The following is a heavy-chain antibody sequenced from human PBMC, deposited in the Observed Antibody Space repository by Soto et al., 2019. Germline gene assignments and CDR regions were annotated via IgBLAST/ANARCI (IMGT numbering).Heavy chain of an antibody. J-gene: IGHJ6*02. D-gene: IGHD3-22*01. Sequence: SETLSLTCAVSGGSISSGGYSWSWIRQPPGKCLEWIGYIYHSGSTYYNPSLKSRVTISVDRSKNQFSLKLSSVTAADTAVYYCARAYTGNYYDSSGYPYGMDVWGQGTTVTVSS. CDR2: IYHSGST. V-gene: IGHV4-30-2*01. CDR1: GGSISSGGYS. CDR3: ARAYTGNYYDSSGYPYGMDV.